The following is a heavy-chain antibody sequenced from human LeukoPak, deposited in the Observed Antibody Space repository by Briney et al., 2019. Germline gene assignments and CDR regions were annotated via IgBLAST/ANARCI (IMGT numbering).Heavy chain of an antibody. V-gene: IGHV3-7*01. CDR1: GFTFSNYW. Sequence: GGSLRLSCAASGFTFSNYWMTWVRQAPGKGLQWVANIKQDGSEKYYVDSVKGRFTISRDNAKNSLYLQMNSLRPEDTAVYYCARSETTYYYDSSVYFYYYYGMDVWGQGTTVTVSS. J-gene: IGHJ6*02. D-gene: IGHD3-22*01. CDR3: ARSETTYYYDSSVYFYYYYGMDV. CDR2: IKQDGSEK.